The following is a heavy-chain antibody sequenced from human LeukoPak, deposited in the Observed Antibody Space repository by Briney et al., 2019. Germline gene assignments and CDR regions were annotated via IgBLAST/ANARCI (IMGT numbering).Heavy chain of an antibody. CDR3: MSTSSWGSVIFDY. Sequence: GASVKVSCKASGYTFISYDIHWVRQAPGQGLEWMGWMDTNSDNTVSAQKFQGRVTMTKTASISTAYMELRSLRSEDTAVYYCMSTSSWGSVIFDYWGQGTLVTVSS. D-gene: IGHD2-2*01. V-gene: IGHV1-8*01. J-gene: IGHJ4*02. CDR1: GYTFISYD. CDR2: MDTNSDNT.